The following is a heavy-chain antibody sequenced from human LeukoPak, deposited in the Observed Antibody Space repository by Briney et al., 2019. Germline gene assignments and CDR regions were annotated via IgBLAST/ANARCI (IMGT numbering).Heavy chain of an antibody. V-gene: IGHV3-30-3*01. CDR1: GFTFSSYA. J-gene: IGHJ4*02. CDR2: ISYDGSNK. D-gene: IGHD3-22*01. Sequence: GRSLRLSCAASGFTFSSYAMHWVRQAPGKGLEWVAVISYDGSNKYYADSVKGRFTISRDNSKNTLYLQMNLLRAEDTAVYYCAREQGYYSVPGYWGQGTLVTVSS. CDR3: AREQGYYSVPGY.